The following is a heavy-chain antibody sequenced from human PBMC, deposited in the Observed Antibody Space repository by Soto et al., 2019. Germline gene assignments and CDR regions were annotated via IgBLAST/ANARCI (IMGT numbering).Heavy chain of an antibody. V-gene: IGHV1-2*02. Sequence: QVQLVQSGAEVKKPGASVKVSCKASGYTFIDNQIHWLRRAPGQRLEWMGRIDPKSGDASFAPTYQGRVTMTRDTSTNTVYMELTRLTSDDTAIYFCARRHLRDYTRWRFDPWGQGTLVTVSS. J-gene: IGHJ5*02. CDR2: IDPKSGDA. CDR1: GYTFIDNQ. CDR3: ARRHLRDYTRWRFDP. D-gene: IGHD3-16*01.